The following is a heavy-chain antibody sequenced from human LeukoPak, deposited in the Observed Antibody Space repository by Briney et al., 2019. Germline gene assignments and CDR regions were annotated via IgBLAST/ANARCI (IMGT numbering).Heavy chain of an antibody. J-gene: IGHJ4*02. V-gene: IGHV3-23*01. D-gene: IGHD3-22*01. CDR1: GFTFSSYA. CDR2: ISGSGGST. CDR3: AKAGDNYYDSSGYYYPDY. Sequence: GGSLRLSCAASGFTFSSYAMSWVRQAPGKGLEWVSAISGSGGSTYYADSVKGRFSISRDNSKNTLCLQMNSLRAEDTAVYYCAKAGDNYYDSSGYYYPDYWGQGTLVTVSS.